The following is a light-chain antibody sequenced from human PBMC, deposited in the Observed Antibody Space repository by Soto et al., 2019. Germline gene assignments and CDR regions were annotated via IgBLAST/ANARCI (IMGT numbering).Light chain of an antibody. CDR3: QQSYITPPA. J-gene: IGKJ1*01. Sequence: DIQMTQSPSSLSASVGDRVTITCRASQSISTYLNWFQQKPGKAPELLIYATSSLQSGVPSRFSGSGSGTDFTVTVSSLQPEDCATYYCQQSYITPPAFGQGTKVEIK. CDR1: QSISTY. V-gene: IGKV1-39*01. CDR2: ATS.